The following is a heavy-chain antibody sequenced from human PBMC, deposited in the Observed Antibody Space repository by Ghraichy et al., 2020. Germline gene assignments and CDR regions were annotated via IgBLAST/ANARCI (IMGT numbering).Heavy chain of an antibody. CDR2: VSWSGGST. CDR1: GFTFSSYD. D-gene: IGHD4-17*01. CDR3: AKGKTTRLDY. J-gene: IGHJ4*02. Sequence: GALRLSCAASGFTFSSYDMSWVRQAPGKGLEWVSTVSWSGGSTYYAASVKGRFTISRDNSKNTLYLQMNSLRAEDTAVYYCAKGKTTRLDYWGQGALVTASS. V-gene: IGHV3-23*01.